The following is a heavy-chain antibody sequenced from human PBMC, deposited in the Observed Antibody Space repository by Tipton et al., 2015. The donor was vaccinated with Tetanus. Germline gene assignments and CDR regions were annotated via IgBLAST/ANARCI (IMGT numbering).Heavy chain of an antibody. CDR2: ISSSSSYI. Sequence: GSLRLSCAASGFTFSSYFMNWVRQAPGKGLEWVSSISSSSSYIYYADSVKGRFTMSRDNAKNSLYLQMNSLRAEDTAVYYCARENGGYDYYYYGMDVWGQGTTVTVSS. J-gene: IGHJ6*02. V-gene: IGHV3-21*01. CDR3: ARENGGYDYYYYGMDV. CDR1: GFTFSSYF. D-gene: IGHD5-12*01.